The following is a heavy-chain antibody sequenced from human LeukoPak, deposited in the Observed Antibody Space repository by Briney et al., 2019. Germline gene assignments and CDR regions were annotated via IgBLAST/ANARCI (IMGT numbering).Heavy chain of an antibody. Sequence: GASVKVSCKASGYTFTSYDINWVRQATGQGLEWMGWMNPNSGNTGYAQKFQGRVTMTRNTSISTAYMEMSSLRSEDKAVYYCARGKDNYDSSGYYYVPSYYYHYMDVWGKGTTVTISS. D-gene: IGHD3-22*01. J-gene: IGHJ6*03. CDR3: ARGKDNYDSSGYYYVPSYYYHYMDV. V-gene: IGHV1-8*01. CDR2: MNPNSGNT. CDR1: GYTFTSYD.